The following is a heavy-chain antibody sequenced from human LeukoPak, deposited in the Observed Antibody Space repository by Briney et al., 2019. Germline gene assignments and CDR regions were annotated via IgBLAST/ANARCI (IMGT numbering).Heavy chain of an antibody. CDR1: GYTFTSYG. CDR2: ISAYNGNT. V-gene: IGHV1-18*01. CDR3: ARLCDILTGFDPDFDY. Sequence: ASVKVSCKASGYTFTSYGISWVRQAPGQGLEWMGWISAYNGNTNYAQKLQGRVTMTTDTSTSTAYMELRSLRSDDTAVYYYARLCDILTGFDPDFDYWGQGTLVTVSS. J-gene: IGHJ4*02. D-gene: IGHD3-9*01.